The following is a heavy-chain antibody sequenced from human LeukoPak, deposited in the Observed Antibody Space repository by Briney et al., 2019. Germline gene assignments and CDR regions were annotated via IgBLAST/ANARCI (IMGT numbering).Heavy chain of an antibody. Sequence: GGSLRLSCAASGFTFSSYGMHWVRQAPGKGLEWVAVISYDGSNKYYADSVKGRFTISRDNSKNTLYLQMNSLRAEDTAVYYCAKDGNYYDSSGYYPDAFDIWGQGTMVTVSS. CDR1: GFTFSSYG. V-gene: IGHV3-30*18. J-gene: IGHJ3*02. CDR3: AKDGNYYDSSGYYPDAFDI. D-gene: IGHD3-22*01. CDR2: ISYDGSNK.